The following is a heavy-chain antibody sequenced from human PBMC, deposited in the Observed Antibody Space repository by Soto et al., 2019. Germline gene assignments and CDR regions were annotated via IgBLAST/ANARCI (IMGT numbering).Heavy chain of an antibody. V-gene: IGHV5-51*01. D-gene: IGHD1-1*01. J-gene: IGHJ5*02. Sequence: GGSLKTSCNVYGYTFTGYCIGWVRQMPGKGLELIGLIYPGDSDTRYSPSFQGRVTISADKSISTAFLQWSSLRASDTAMYYCASQKTVIRGPLSSNWFDPWGQGTLVTVSS. CDR2: IYPGDSDT. CDR3: ASQKTVIRGPLSSNWFDP. CDR1: GYTFTGYC.